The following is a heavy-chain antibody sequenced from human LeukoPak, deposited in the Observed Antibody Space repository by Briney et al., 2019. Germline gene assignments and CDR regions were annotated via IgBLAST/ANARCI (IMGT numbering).Heavy chain of an antibody. Sequence: GGSLRLSCAASGFTFSSYGMHWVRQAPGKGLEWVAIIWYDGSNKYYADSVKGRFTISRDNSKNTLYLQVNSLRAEDTAVYYCARDGSFWRGYPYYFDYWGQGTLVTVSS. V-gene: IGHV3-33*08. D-gene: IGHD3-3*01. J-gene: IGHJ4*02. CDR3: ARDGSFWRGYPYYFDY. CDR1: GFTFSSYG. CDR2: IWYDGSNK.